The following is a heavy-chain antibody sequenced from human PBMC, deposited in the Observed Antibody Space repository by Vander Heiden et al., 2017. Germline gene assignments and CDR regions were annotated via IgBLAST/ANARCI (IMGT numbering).Heavy chain of an antibody. CDR2: ISWNSGSI. V-gene: IGHV3-9*01. J-gene: IGHJ4*02. Sequence: EVQLVESGGGLVQPGRSLRLSCAASGFTFDDYAMHWVRQAPGKGLEWVSGISWNSGSIGYADSGKCRFTISRDNAKNSLYMQMNRLRAEDTALYYCARGVLWVLLSSPPDYWGQGTLVTVSS. CDR3: ARGVLWVLLSSPPDY. D-gene: IGHD1-26*01. CDR1: GFTFDDYA.